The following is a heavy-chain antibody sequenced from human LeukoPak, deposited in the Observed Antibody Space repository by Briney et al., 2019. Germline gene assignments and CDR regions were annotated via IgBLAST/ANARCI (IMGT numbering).Heavy chain of an antibody. V-gene: IGHV4-4*07. CDR2: IYTSGVT. CDR1: GGSMSSFY. CDR3: AREWTSGDGSGYPYYFDY. Sequence: SETLSLTCTVSGGSMSSFYWGWIRQPAGKGLQWIGRIYTSGVTNYNPSLKSRVTMSVDTSKNQFSLKLSSVTAADTAVYYCAREWTSGDGSGYPYYFDYWGPGTLVTVSS. D-gene: IGHD3-22*01. J-gene: IGHJ4*02.